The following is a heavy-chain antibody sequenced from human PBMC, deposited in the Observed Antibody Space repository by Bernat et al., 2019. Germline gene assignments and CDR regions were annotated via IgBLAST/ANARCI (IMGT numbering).Heavy chain of an antibody. CDR2: IYTVGTT. D-gene: IGHD4-23*01. V-gene: IGHV3-53*02. J-gene: IGHJ4*02. Sequence: EVQLVETGGDLIQPGGSLRLSCAASGFTVNSNYMTWVRQTPGKALEWVSIIYTVGTTYYADAVKGRVTSSRDNSKNTLYLQMNSLGAEDTAVYYCARLITVGPWRFDAWGQGTLVTVSS. CDR3: ARLITVGPWRFDA. CDR1: GFTVNSNY.